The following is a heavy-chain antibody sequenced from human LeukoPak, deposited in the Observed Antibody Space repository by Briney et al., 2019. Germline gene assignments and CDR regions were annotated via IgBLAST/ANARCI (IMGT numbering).Heavy chain of an antibody. CDR3: ALSSLSSFDY. V-gene: IGHV3-48*03. D-gene: IGHD6-13*01. Sequence: GGSLRLSCAASGFTFSSYEMNWVRQAPGKGLEWVSYISSSGSTIYYADSVKGRFTISRDNAKHSLYLQMNSLRAEDTAVYYCALSSLSSFDYWGQGTLVTVSS. CDR2: ISSSGSTI. J-gene: IGHJ4*02. CDR1: GFTFSSYE.